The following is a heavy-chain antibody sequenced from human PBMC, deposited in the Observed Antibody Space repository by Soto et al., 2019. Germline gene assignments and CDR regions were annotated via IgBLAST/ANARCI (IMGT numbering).Heavy chain of an antibody. Sequence: GGSLRLSCAASGFTFGTYWMHWVRQAPGKGLVWVSRIKFDGSIINYADSVRGRFTISRDNAKNTVYLQMNSLTAEDTGVYYCARGIKNYYGVDVWGQGTTVTVSS. V-gene: IGHV3-74*01. CDR3: ARGIKNYYGVDV. CDR1: GFTFGTYW. J-gene: IGHJ6*02. CDR2: IKFDGSII. D-gene: IGHD3-10*01.